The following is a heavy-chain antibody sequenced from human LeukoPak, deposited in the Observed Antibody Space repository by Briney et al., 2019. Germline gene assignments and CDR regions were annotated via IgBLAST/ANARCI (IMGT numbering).Heavy chain of an antibody. CDR3: AKDDLPGYSSSWFVY. J-gene: IGHJ5*01. CDR1: GFTFSSYA. V-gene: IGHV3-23*01. CDR2: ISGSGGNT. Sequence: PGGSLRLSCAASGFTFSSYAMSWVRQAPGKGLEWVSTISGSGGNTYYADSVKGRFTISRDNSKNTLYLQMNSLRAEDTAVYYCAKDDLPGYSSSWFVYWGQGTLVTVSS. D-gene: IGHD6-13*01.